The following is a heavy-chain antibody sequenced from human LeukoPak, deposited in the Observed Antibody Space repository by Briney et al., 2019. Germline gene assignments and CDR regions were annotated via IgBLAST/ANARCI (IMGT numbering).Heavy chain of an antibody. Sequence: SETLSLTCTVSGGSISGYYWSWIRQPPGKGLEWIGYVYYSGSTNYSPSLKSRVTISVDTSKKQFSLKLSSVNAADTGVYYWARAPRRGDSYGSYDYWGQGTLVTVSS. D-gene: IGHD5-18*01. J-gene: IGHJ4*02. CDR3: ARAPRRGDSYGSYDY. CDR1: GGSISGYY. CDR2: VYYSGST. V-gene: IGHV4-59*01.